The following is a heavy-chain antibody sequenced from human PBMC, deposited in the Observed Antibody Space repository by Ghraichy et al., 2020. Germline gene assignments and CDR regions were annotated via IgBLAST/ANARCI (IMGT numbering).Heavy chain of an antibody. Sequence: GGSLRLSCAASGFTFSSSAMSWVRPASGMGLEWVSAISGSGGSTYYADSVKGRFTISRDNSKNTLYLQMNSLRAEDTAVYYCAQSPQIPTITVVTYFDYWGQGTLVTVSS. V-gene: IGHV3-23*01. CDR3: AQSPQIPTITVVTYFDY. D-gene: IGHD4-23*01. J-gene: IGHJ4*02. CDR2: ISGSGGST. CDR1: GFTFSSSA.